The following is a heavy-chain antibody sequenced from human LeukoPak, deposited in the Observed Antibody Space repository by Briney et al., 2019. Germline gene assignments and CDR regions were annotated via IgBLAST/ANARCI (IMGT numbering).Heavy chain of an antibody. CDR1: GFTFSDYY. Sequence: GGSLRLSCAASGFTFSDYYMNWVRQAPGKGLEWVSYISSSGSTIYYADSVKGRFTISRDNAKNSLYLQMNSLRAEDTAVYYCARLPRDGYNHDAFDIWGQGTMVTVSS. V-gene: IGHV3-11*04. J-gene: IGHJ3*02. D-gene: IGHD5-24*01. CDR3: ARLPRDGYNHDAFDI. CDR2: ISSSGSTI.